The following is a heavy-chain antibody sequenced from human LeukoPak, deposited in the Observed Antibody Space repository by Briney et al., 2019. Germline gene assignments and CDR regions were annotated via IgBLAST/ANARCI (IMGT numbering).Heavy chain of an antibody. CDR2: INAGNGNT. CDR3: ARDRLAVAGLGVFDY. D-gene: IGHD6-19*01. Sequence: GASVKVSCKAFGYTFTSYAMHWVRQAPGQRLEWMGWINAGNGNTKYSQKFQGRVTITRDTSASTAYMELSSLRSEDTAVYYCARDRLAVAGLGVFDYWGRGTLVTVSS. CDR1: GYTFTSYA. J-gene: IGHJ4*02. V-gene: IGHV1-3*01.